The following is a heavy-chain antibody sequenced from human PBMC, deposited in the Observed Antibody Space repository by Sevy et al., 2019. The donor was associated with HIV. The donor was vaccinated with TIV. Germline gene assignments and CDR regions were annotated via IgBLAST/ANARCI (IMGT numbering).Heavy chain of an antibody. CDR1: GGSIXSYF. D-gene: IGHD1-1*01. CDR3: ARDSTTRPRVLDY. J-gene: IGHJ4*02. V-gene: IGHV4-59*01. CDR2: IYFTGNT. Sequence: SETLSLTCSVSGGSIXSYFWTWVRQSPGKGLEWIGNIYFTGNTDYSPSLKSRVTLSLDTSKSQFSLTLKSVTAADTAIYFCARDSTTRPRVLDYWGQGTLVTVSS.